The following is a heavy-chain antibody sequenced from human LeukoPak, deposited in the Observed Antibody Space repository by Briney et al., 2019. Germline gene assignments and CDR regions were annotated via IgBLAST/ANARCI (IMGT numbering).Heavy chain of an antibody. J-gene: IGHJ3*02. D-gene: IGHD1-26*01. CDR3: ARHRGAKDGSDI. CDR2: VFPGDSDT. CDR1: EYTFTSSW. Sequence: GESLKISCQGSEYTFTSSWIGWVRQMPGKGLEWMGSVFPGDSDTRYLPSFEGQVTISADKAINTAYLQWSSLKASDTAMYYCARHRGAKDGSDIWVQGTMVTVAS. V-gene: IGHV5-51*01.